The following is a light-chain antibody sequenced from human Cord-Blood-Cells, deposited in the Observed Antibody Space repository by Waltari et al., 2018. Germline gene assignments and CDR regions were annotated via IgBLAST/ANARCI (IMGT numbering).Light chain of an antibody. Sequence: EIVLTPSPATLPLSPGERATLSCRASQSVSSYLAWYQQKPGQAPRLLIYDASNRATGIPARFSGSGSGTDFTLTISILEPEDFAVYYCQQRSNWPTFGQGTKVEIK. J-gene: IGKJ1*01. CDR3: QQRSNWPT. V-gene: IGKV3-11*01. CDR1: QSVSSY. CDR2: DAS.